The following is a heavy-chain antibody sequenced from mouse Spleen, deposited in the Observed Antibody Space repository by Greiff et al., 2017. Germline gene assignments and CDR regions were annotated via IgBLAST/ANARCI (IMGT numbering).Heavy chain of an antibody. D-gene: IGHD1-1*01. J-gene: IGHJ2*01. Sequence: DVQLQESGPELVKPGASVKMSCKASGYTFTDYNMHWVKQSHGKSLEWIGYINPNNGGTSYNQKFKGKATLTVNKSSSTAYMELRSLTSEDSAVYYCARAYYYGSSSSFDYWGQGTTLTVSS. V-gene: IGHV1-22*01. CDR3: ARAYYYGSSSSFDY. CDR2: INPNNGGT. CDR1: GYTFTDYN.